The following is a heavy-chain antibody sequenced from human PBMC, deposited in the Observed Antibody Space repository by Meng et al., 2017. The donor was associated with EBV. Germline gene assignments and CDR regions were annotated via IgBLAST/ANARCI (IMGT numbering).Heavy chain of an antibody. CDR2: IYDGGTT. CDR1: GASVSGGTYH. Sequence: QVHLQESGLGVVRPAETLSLSSTVSGASVSGGTYHWSWIRQPPGKELEWIGYIYDGGTTIYNPSLKSRVTILVDASKNQFSLKLSSVTTADTAVYYCAKSRSSTPGVVDYWGQGTLVTVSS. CDR3: AKSRSSTPGVVDY. J-gene: IGHJ4*02. D-gene: IGHD3-10*01. V-gene: IGHV4-61*01.